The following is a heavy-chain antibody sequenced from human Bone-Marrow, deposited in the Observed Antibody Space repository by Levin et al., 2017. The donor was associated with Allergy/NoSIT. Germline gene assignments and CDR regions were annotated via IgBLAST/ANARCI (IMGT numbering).Heavy chain of an antibody. CDR3: AKPDGDEYDSGNFFMTRYFED. Sequence: GGSLRLSCATSGFTFTSYAMTWVRQTPGKGPEWVSSISGTGGSTYYTDSVEGRFTISRDNSKHMVFLQMTNLSVEDTAVYYCAKPDGDEYDSGNFFMTRYFEDWGQGTQVTVSS. D-gene: IGHD3-3*01. V-gene: IGHV3-23*01. J-gene: IGHJ4*02. CDR2: ISGTGGST. CDR1: GFTFTSYA.